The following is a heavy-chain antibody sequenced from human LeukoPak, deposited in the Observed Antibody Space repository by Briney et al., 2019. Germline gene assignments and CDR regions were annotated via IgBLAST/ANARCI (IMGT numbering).Heavy chain of an antibody. J-gene: IGHJ4*02. CDR3: AKANSYDSYYFDY. Sequence: PGGSLRLSCAASGFRVSNDYMTWVRQAPGKGLEWVSFILAGGNAYYADSVKGRFTISRDRSKNTLFLQMSSLRAEDTAVYYCAKANSYDSYYFDYWGQGALVIVSS. D-gene: IGHD3-16*01. V-gene: IGHV3-66*01. CDR1: GFRVSNDY. CDR2: ILAGGNA.